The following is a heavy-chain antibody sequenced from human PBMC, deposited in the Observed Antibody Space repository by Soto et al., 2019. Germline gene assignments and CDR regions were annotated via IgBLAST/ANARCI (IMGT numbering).Heavy chain of an antibody. V-gene: IGHV1-18*01. Sequence: QVQLVQSGGEVKNPGASVKVSCKACGYTFSNYGISWVRQAPGQGLEWMGWINGYNGDANYAQNLQGRVTVTTDTSTNTVYMEVRSLRFDDTAVYYCARDLRSTDYYFDLWGRGTLVIVSS. CDR3: ARDLRSTDYYFDL. D-gene: IGHD2-2*01. CDR1: GYTFSNYG. CDR2: INGYNGDA. J-gene: IGHJ2*01.